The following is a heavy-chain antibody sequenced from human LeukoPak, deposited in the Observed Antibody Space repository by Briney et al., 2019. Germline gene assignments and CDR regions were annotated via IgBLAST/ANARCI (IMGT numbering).Heavy chain of an antibody. Sequence: ASVKVSCKASGGTFSSYAISWVRQAPGQGLEWMGGIIPIFGTANYAQKFQGRVTITADESTSTAYMELSSLRSEDTAVYYCAREGDYDKGTWAFDIWGQGTMVTVSS. V-gene: IGHV1-69*13. CDR3: AREGDYDKGTWAFDI. CDR2: IIPIFGTA. CDR1: GGTFSSYA. D-gene: IGHD3-22*01. J-gene: IGHJ3*02.